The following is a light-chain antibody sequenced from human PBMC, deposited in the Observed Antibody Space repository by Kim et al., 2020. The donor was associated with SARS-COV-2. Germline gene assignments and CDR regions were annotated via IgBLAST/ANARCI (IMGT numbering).Light chain of an antibody. J-gene: IGKJ2*01. Sequence: LPPRETATLACRASQTVTSSNFAWYQHKPGQAPRLLIYGASSRATGIPDRFSGSGSGTDFTLTISRLEPEDFAVYYCQQYGSSRYTFGQGTKLEI. CDR3: QQYGSSRYT. CDR2: GAS. CDR1: QTVTSSN. V-gene: IGKV3-20*01.